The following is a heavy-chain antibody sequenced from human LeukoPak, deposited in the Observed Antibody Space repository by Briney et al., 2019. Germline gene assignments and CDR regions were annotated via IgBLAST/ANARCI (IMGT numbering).Heavy chain of an antibody. J-gene: IGHJ3*02. V-gene: IGHV1-69*04. D-gene: IGHD2-2*01. Sequence: SVKVSCKASGGTFSSYAISWVRQAPGQGLEWMGRIIPILGIANYAQKFQGRVTITADKSTSTAYMELRSLRSDDTAVYYCARDSWGGFDQLPSDTFDIWGQGTMVTVSS. CDR3: ARDSWGGFDQLPSDTFDI. CDR2: IIPILGIA. CDR1: GGTFSSYA.